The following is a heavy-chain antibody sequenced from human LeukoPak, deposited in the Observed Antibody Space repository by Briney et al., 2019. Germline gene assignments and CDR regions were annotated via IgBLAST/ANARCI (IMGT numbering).Heavy chain of an antibody. CDR1: GYTFTSYG. Sequence: ASVKVSCKASGYTFTSYGISWVRQAPGQGLEWMGWISAYNGNTNYAQKLQGRVTMTTDTSTSTAYMELRSLRSDDTAVYYCARGSGGYAYCGGDCYSLFDYWGQGTLVTVSS. CDR2: ISAYNGNT. D-gene: IGHD2-21*02. J-gene: IGHJ4*02. CDR3: ARGSGGYAYCGGDCYSLFDY. V-gene: IGHV1-18*01.